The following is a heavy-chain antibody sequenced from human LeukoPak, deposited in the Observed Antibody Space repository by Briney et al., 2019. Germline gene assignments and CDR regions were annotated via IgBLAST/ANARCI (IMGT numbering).Heavy chain of an antibody. D-gene: IGHD4-23*01. CDR1: GFTFSSNY. V-gene: IGHV3-53*01. CDR3: ARERDNSASFDY. J-gene: IGHJ4*02. CDR2: IYSGGST. Sequence: PGGSLRLSCVASGFTFSSNYMNWVRQAPGKGLEWVSVIYSGGSTYYADSVKGRFTISRDISRNTLYLQMNSMRAEDTAVYYCARERDNSASFDYWGQGTLVTVSS.